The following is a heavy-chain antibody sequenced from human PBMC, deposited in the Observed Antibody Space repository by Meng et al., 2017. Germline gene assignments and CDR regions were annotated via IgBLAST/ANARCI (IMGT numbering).Heavy chain of an antibody. CDR1: GGSISSSNW. CDR3: ARWSIYCSGGSCYSFDY. D-gene: IGHD2-15*01. J-gene: IGHJ4*02. CDR2: IYHSGST. Sequence: QGQLQWTAPGWGQPSGPLSLPCACSGGSISSSNWWSWVRQPPGKGLEWIGEIYHSGSTNYNPSLKSRVTISVDKSKNQFSLKLSSVTAADTAVYYCARWSIYCSGGSCYSFDYWGQGTLVTVSS. V-gene: IGHV4-4*02.